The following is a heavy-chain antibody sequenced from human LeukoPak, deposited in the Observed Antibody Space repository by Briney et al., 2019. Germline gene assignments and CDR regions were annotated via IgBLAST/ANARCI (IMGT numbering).Heavy chain of an antibody. CDR2: IHTSGDT. J-gene: IGHJ4*02. CDR3: ITPLPYSAQ. V-gene: IGHV3-53*01. Sequence: GGSLRLSCAASGLTGSHNYVSWVRQAPGKGLEWVSAIHTSGDTCYADSVKGRFTISRDTSKNTLYLQINSLRVEDTAVYYCITPLPYSAQGGQGTLVTVSS. D-gene: IGHD2-21*01. CDR1: GLTGSHNY.